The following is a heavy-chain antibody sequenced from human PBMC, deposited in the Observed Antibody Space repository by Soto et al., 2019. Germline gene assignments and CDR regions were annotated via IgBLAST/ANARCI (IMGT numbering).Heavy chain of an antibody. J-gene: IGHJ6*02. D-gene: IGHD3-3*01. CDR1: GFTFSSYA. V-gene: IGHV3-23*01. Sequence: GGSLRLSCAASGFTFSSYAMSWVRQAPGKGLEWVSAISGSGGSTYYADSVKGRFTISRDNSKNTLYLQMNSLRAEDTAVYYCANLFTNYYGMDVWGQGTTVTVSS. CDR2: ISGSGGST. CDR3: ANLFTNYYGMDV.